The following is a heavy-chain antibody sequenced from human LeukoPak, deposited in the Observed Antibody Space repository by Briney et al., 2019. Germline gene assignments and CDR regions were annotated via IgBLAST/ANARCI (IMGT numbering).Heavy chain of an antibody. V-gene: IGHV3-23*01. CDR3: AKGPQLYSGYHPDS. J-gene: IGHJ4*02. CDR1: GFTFSSAA. D-gene: IGHD5-12*01. CDR2: ITGSDDAT. Sequence: GGSLRLSCAASGFTFSSAAMTWVRQAPGMGLEWVSTITGSDDATYYSDSAKGRFTISRDFSRTTVHLQLNSLRAEDTAIYYCAKGPQLYSGYHPDSWGQGTLVTVSS.